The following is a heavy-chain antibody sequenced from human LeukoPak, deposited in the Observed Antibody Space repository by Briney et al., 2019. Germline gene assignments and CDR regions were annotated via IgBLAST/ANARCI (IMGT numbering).Heavy chain of an antibody. CDR1: GFTVSSNY. CDR3: ARGGRPPMVRGVFLSYYMDV. Sequence: RPGGSLRLSCAASGFTVSSNYMSWVRQAPGKGLEWVSGMNWNGGRTGYADSVRGRFTIARDNAKNSLYLQMNSLRAEDTALYYCARGGRPPMVRGVFLSYYMDVWGKGTTVTISS. CDR2: MNWNGGRT. D-gene: IGHD3-10*01. J-gene: IGHJ6*03. V-gene: IGHV3-20*04.